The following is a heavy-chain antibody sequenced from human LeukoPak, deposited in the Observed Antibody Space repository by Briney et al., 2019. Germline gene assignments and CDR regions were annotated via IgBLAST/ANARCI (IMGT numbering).Heavy chain of an antibody. CDR3: ARDFWSGYLDY. Sequence: PSETLSLTCTVSGGSISSYYWSWIRQPAGKGLEWIGSIYYSGSTYYNPSLKSRVTISVDTSKNQFSLKLSSVTAADTAVYYCARDFWSGYLDYWGQGTLVTVSS. D-gene: IGHD3-3*01. CDR1: GGSISSYY. V-gene: IGHV4-59*05. J-gene: IGHJ4*02. CDR2: IYYSGST.